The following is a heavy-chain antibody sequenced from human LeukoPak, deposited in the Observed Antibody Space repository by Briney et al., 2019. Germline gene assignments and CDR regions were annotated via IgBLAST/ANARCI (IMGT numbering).Heavy chain of an antibody. CDR3: ARGPSIAVAGTYRSPSCFDY. CDR2: INHSGST. V-gene: IGHV4-34*01. CDR1: GGSFSGYY. J-gene: IGHJ4*02. D-gene: IGHD6-19*01. Sequence: AETLPLSCAAYGGSFSGYYRSWLRQPPGKGLEWIWEINHSGSTNYNPSLKSRVTISVDSSKNQFSLKLSSVTAADTAVYYCARGPSIAVAGTYRSPSCFDYWGKGTLVTVSS.